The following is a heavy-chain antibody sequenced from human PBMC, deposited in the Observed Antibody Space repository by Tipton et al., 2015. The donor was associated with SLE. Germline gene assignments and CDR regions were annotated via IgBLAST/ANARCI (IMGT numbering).Heavy chain of an antibody. CDR1: SGSISSNH. CDR2: IYYSEST. J-gene: IGHJ2*01. CDR3: ARHASGVYWYFDL. V-gene: IGHV4-59*08. D-gene: IGHD3-10*01. Sequence: TLSLTCIVSSGSISSNHWSWIRQPPGKGLEWIGYIYYSESTKYNPSLKSRATISVDTSKNQFSLKLSSVTAADTAVYYCARHASGVYWYFDLWGRGTQV.